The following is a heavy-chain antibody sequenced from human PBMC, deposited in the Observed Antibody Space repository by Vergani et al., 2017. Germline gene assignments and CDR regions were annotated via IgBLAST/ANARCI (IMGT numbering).Heavy chain of an antibody. CDR1: GCPFSSYS. CDR3: ARDLWYCSGGSCYVYYYYYMDF. J-gene: IGHJ6*03. D-gene: IGHD2-15*01. Sequence: EVQLVESGGGLLQLGGPLRLSCPASGCPFSSYSMNWVRQAPGTGLDWVSYISSSSSTIYYADSVKGLFTLSRDNANNSLYLQMNSLMAEDTAVYVCARDLWYCSGGSCYVYYYYYMDFWGKGTTVTVSS. CDR2: ISSSSSTI. V-gene: IGHV3-48*01.